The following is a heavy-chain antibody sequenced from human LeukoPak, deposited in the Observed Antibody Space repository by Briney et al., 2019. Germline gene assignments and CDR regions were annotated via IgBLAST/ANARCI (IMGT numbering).Heavy chain of an antibody. D-gene: IGHD6-13*01. CDR2: ISTSGST. CDR1: GDSISSNS. Sequence: SETLSLTCTVSGDSISSNSWTWIRQPAGEGLEGIGRISTSGSTYYNPSLKSRVTMSIDTSKNQFSLRLSSVTAADTAMYYCARGSSWFHYWGQGNLVTVSS. CDR3: ARGSSWFHY. V-gene: IGHV4-4*07. J-gene: IGHJ4*02.